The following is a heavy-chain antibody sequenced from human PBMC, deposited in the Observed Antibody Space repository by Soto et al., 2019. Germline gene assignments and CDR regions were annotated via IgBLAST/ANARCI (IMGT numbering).Heavy chain of an antibody. Sequence: QVQLVQSGAEVKKPGSSVKVSCKASGGTFSSYTISWVRQAPGQGLEWMGRIIPILGIANYAEKFQGRVTITADKSTSRAYMELSSRRSEDTAVYYCARDTGMVRGVRSYYYGMDVWGQGTAVTVSS. CDR2: IIPILGIA. D-gene: IGHD3-10*01. CDR3: ARDTGMVRGVRSYYYGMDV. V-gene: IGHV1-69*08. CDR1: GGTFSSYT. J-gene: IGHJ6*02.